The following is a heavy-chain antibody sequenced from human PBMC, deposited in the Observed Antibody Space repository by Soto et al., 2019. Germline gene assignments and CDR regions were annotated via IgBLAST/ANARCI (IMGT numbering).Heavy chain of an antibody. V-gene: IGHV3-23*01. CDR2: ISTSVGDT. CDR1: GFAFSDYA. J-gene: IGHJ5*02. Sequence: GGSLRLSCAASGFAFSDYAMTWVRQAPGKGLEWVSTISTSVGDTYYADSVKGRFTISRDNSRNTLYLQMSSLRAEDTAVYYCASGSGNYPKYNWFDPWAQGTLVTVSS. D-gene: IGHD3-10*01. CDR3: ASGSGNYPKYNWFDP.